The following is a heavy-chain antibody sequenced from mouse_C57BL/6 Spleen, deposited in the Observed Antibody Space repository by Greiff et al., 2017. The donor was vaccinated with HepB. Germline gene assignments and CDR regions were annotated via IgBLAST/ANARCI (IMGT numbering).Heavy chain of an antibody. D-gene: IGHD1-1*01. V-gene: IGHV8-8*01. CDR3: ARMVYYGSYYFDY. J-gene: IGHJ2*01. CDR2: IWWDDDK. Sequence: QVQLKESGPGILQPSQTLSLTCSFSGFSLSTFGMGVGWIRQPSGKGLEWLAHIWWDDDKYYNPALKSRLTISKDTSKHQVFLKIANVDTADTATYYCARMVYYGSYYFDYWGQGTTLTVSS. CDR1: GFSLSTFGMG.